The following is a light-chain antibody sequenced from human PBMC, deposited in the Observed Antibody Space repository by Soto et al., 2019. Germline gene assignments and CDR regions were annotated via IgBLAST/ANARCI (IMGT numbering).Light chain of an antibody. CDR1: SSNIGSGFA. Sequence: QSVLTQPPSVSGAPGQWVTISCTGSSSNIGSGFAVHWYQQLPGTAPTLLIYGNTNRPSGVPHRFSGSKSGSSASLAVTGLQAEDEANYYCPCYDSSLRGLVFGGGTKLTVL. J-gene: IGLJ2*01. CDR2: GNT. CDR3: PCYDSSLRGLV. V-gene: IGLV1-40*01.